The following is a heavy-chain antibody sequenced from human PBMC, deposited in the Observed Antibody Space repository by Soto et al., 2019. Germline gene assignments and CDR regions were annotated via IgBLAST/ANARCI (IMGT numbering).Heavy chain of an antibody. Sequence: QVQLRESGPGPVKPSGTLSLSCTVSGGSISSTNWWTWVRQSPGKGLEWIGEIYHTGSTTYNPSLRGRVTMSVDKSHNQFSLKLRYVTAADTAMYYCATLPPRIELAVLPIPTWGQGTLVTVSA. D-gene: IGHD2-8*02. V-gene: IGHV4-4*02. J-gene: IGHJ5*02. CDR1: GGSISSTNW. CDR3: ATLPPRIELAVLPIPT. CDR2: IYHTGST.